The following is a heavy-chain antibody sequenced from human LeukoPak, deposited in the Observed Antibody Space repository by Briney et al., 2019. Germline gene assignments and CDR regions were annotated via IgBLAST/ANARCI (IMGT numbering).Heavy chain of an antibody. CDR3: ARVYYDSSGYYLDYLFDY. V-gene: IGHV1-18*01. CDR2: ISAYNGNT. Sequence: ASVKVSCKASGYTFIDYYIHWVRQAPGQGLEWMGWISAYNGNTNYAQKLQGRVTMTTDTSTSTAYMELRSLRSDDTAVYYCARVYYDSSGYYLDYLFDYWGQGTLVTVSS. J-gene: IGHJ4*02. D-gene: IGHD3-22*01. CDR1: GYTFIDYY.